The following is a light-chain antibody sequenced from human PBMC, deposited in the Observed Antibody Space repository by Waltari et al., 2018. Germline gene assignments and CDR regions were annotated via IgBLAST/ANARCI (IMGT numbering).Light chain of an antibody. CDR1: QSPVYTDQVTL. Sequence: DVVLTQSPLSLPVTLGQSASISCKSSQSPVYTDQVTLLNWYQQRPGQSPRRLIHKVSNRASGVPDRFSGSGSGTDFTLKISRVEAEDAGTYYCMQNSYWPYTFGQGTKLEI. V-gene: IGKV2-30*01. CDR2: KVS. J-gene: IGKJ2*01. CDR3: MQNSYWPYT.